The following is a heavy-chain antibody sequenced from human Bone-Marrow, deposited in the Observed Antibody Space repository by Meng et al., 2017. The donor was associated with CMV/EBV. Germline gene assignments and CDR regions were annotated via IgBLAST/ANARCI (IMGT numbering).Heavy chain of an antibody. CDR1: GFTFSSFA. J-gene: IGHJ4*02. Sequence: GESLKISCVASGFTFSSFAIHWVRQAPDKGLEWVALISWDGNRDFYADSVRGRFTTSRDNSKNTVYLQMSSLKTEDTALYYCAKLDTVTVNSWGQGTLVTVSS. CDR3: AKLDTVTVNS. CDR2: ISWDGNRD. D-gene: IGHD4-11*01. V-gene: IGHV3-30-3*01.